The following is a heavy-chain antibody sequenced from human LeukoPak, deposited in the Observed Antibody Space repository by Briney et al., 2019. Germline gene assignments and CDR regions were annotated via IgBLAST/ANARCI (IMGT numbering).Heavy chain of an antibody. J-gene: IGHJ4*02. CDR2: ISTYNDNA. Sequence: ASVKVSCKTSNYTFTNYGITWVRQAPGQGPEWLGWISTYNDNAYYAQKFQGRVTMTTDTSTSTAYMELMSLTSDDTAVYYCARSNSGSYYHFDYWGQGTLVTVSS. V-gene: IGHV1-18*01. D-gene: IGHD1-26*01. CDR1: NYTFTNYG. CDR3: ARSNSGSYYHFDY.